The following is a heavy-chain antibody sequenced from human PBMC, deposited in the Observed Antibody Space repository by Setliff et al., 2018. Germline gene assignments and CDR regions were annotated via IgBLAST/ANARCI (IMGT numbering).Heavy chain of an antibody. Sequence: PSETLSLTCTVSGGSISSSSYYWGWIRQPPGKGLEWIGSIYYSGSTYYNPSLKSRVTISVDTSKNQFSLKLSSVTAADTAVYYCARHDARGYYYYMDVWGEGTTVTVSS. CDR1: GGSISSSSYY. CDR2: IYYSGST. D-gene: IGHD3-10*01. V-gene: IGHV4-39*01. CDR3: ARHDARGYYYYMDV. J-gene: IGHJ6*03.